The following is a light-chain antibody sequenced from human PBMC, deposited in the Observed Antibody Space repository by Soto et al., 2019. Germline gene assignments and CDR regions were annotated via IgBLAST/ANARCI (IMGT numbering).Light chain of an antibody. V-gene: IGKV3-11*01. CDR1: QSVSSY. CDR2: DAS. J-gene: IGKJ5*01. CDR3: QQRSNWPIT. Sequence: EIVLTQSPATLSLSPGERATLSCRASQSVSSYLAWYQQKPGQAPRLLIYDASNRATGIPARVSGRGSGTNFTLTISSLEPEDFAVYFCQQRSNWPITFGQGIGLDIK.